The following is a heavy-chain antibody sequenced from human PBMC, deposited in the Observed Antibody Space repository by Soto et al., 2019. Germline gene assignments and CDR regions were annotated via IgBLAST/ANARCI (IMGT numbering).Heavy chain of an antibody. CDR2: IYYSGST. CDR1: GGSISSGGYY. CDR3: ARDNYDSSGYYYLGLGTKRYWFDP. J-gene: IGHJ5*02. D-gene: IGHD3-22*01. V-gene: IGHV4-31*03. Sequence: TLSLTCIVSGGSISSGGYYWSWIRQHPGKGLEWIGYIYYSGSTYYNPSLKSRVTISVDTSKNQFSLKLSSVTAADTAVYYCARDNYDSSGYYYLGLGTKRYWFDPWGQGTLVTVSS.